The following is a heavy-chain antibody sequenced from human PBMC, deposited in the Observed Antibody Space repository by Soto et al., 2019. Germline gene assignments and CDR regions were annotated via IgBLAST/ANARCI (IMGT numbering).Heavy chain of an antibody. Sequence: GGSLRLSCAASGFTFSSYDMHWVRQATGKGLEWVSAIGTAGDTYYPGSVKVRFTISRENAKNSLYLQMNSLRAGDTAVYYCARSYGHRIRGSAFDIWGQGTMVTVSS. D-gene: IGHD3-16*01. CDR3: ARSYGHRIRGSAFDI. CDR1: GFTFSSYD. CDR2: IGTAGDT. J-gene: IGHJ3*02. V-gene: IGHV3-13*01.